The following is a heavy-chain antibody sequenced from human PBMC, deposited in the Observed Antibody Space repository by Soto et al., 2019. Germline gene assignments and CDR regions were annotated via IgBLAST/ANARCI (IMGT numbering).Heavy chain of an antibody. CDR2: ISAYNGNT. V-gene: IGHV1-18*01. CDR3: ARDIVVVVANNWFDP. Sequence: ASVKVSCKASGYTFTSYGISWVRQAPGQGLEWMGWISAYNGNTNYAQKLPGRVTMTTDTSTSTAYMELRSLRSDDTAVYYCARDIVVVVANNWFDPWGQGTLVTVSS. J-gene: IGHJ5*02. CDR1: GYTFTSYG. D-gene: IGHD2-15*01.